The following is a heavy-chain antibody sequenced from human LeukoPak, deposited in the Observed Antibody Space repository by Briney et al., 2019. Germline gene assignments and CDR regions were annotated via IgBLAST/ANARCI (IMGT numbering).Heavy chain of an antibody. V-gene: IGHV4-59*01. CDR3: ARESSYGPVDY. J-gene: IGHJ4*02. CDR2: IYYSGST. Sequence: SETLSLTWTVSGGSISSYYWSWIRQPPGKGLEWIGYIYYSGSTNYNPSLKSRVTISVDTSKNQFSLKLSSVTAADTAVYYCARESSYGPVDYWGQGTLVTVSS. CDR1: GGSISSYY. D-gene: IGHD5-18*01.